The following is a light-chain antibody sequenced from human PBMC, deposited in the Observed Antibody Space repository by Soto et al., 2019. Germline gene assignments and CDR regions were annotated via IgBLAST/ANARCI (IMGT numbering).Light chain of an antibody. Sequence: DIQMTQSPSSLSASVGDRVTITCRASQGISHYLAWYQQIPGKVPKLLISAAYTLQSGVPSRFSGSGSGTDIPLTISSLQPEDVATYFRQKYTNVPTFGGGTKVEIK. J-gene: IGKJ4*01. CDR3: QKYTNVPT. CDR2: AAY. V-gene: IGKV1-27*01. CDR1: QGISHY.